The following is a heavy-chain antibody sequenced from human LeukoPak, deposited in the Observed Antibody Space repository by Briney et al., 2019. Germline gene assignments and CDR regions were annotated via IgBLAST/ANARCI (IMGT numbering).Heavy chain of an antibody. J-gene: IGHJ4*02. CDR2: IRSNSGST. CDR1: GFTFSNYA. Sequence: QAGGSLRLSCAASGFTFSNYAMNWVRQAPGKGLEWVSAIRSNSGSTNYADSVKGRFTISRDNSKNTLYLQMNSLRAEDTAVYYCAKEPGDSGGYYHYFASWGQGTLVTVSS. D-gene: IGHD3-22*01. V-gene: IGHV3-23*01. CDR3: AKEPGDSGGYYHYFAS.